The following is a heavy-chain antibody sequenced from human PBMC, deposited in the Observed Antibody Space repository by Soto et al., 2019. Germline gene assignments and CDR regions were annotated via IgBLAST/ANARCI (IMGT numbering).Heavy chain of an antibody. Sequence: PGGSLRLSCAASGFTFGDYAIHWVRQVLLKGLELVSIVSFNIGKIGYADSVKGRFATSRDDANKSLYLQMKSLRPEDTALYYCVRSKGGYSYGTPFDYWGQGTLVTVSS. J-gene: IGHJ4*02. CDR3: VRSKGGYSYGTPFDY. CDR1: GFTFGDYA. V-gene: IGHV3-9*01. CDR2: VSFNIGKI. D-gene: IGHD5-18*01.